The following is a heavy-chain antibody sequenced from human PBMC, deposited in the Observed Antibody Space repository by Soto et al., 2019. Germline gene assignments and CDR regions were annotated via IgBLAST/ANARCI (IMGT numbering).Heavy chain of an antibody. D-gene: IGHD6-19*01. Sequence: SETLSLTCTVSGGSISSYYWSWVRQPPGKGLEWIGYIYYSGSTNYNPSLKSRVTISVDTSKNQFSLKLSSVTAADTAVYYCARHTGIAVAGDFDYWGQGTLVTVSS. CDR3: ARHTGIAVAGDFDY. CDR1: GGSISSYY. V-gene: IGHV4-59*08. J-gene: IGHJ4*02. CDR2: IYYSGST.